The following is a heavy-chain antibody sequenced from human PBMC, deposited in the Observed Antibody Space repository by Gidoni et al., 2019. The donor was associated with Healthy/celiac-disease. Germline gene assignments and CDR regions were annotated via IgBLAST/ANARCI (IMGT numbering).Heavy chain of an antibody. CDR2: INHSGST. V-gene: IGHV4-34*01. J-gene: IGHJ4*02. D-gene: IGHD3-22*01. CDR1: GGSFSCYY. Sequence: QVQLQPWGAGLLKPSETLSLTCAVYGGSFSCYYWRWIRQPPGKGLEWIGEINHSGSTNYNPSLKSRVTISVDTSKNQFSLKLSSVTAADTAVYYCARGPATYYYDSSGSFGYWGQGTLVTVSS. CDR3: ARGPATYYYDSSGSFGY.